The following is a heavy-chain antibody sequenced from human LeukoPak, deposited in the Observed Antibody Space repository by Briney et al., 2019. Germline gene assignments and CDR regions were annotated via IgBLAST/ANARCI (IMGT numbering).Heavy chain of an antibody. CDR1: GHTFTGHY. CDR2: INPNSGVT. J-gene: IGHJ3*02. D-gene: IGHD2-15*01. CDR3: ARPTEPLDKGGAFDI. Sequence: ASVKVSCKASGHTFTGHYIHWVREAPGQGLEWMGWINPNSGVTNYAQKFQDRVTMTRDTSISTAYMNLGRLTSDDTAVYYCARPTEPLDKGGAFDIWGQGTMVTVSS. V-gene: IGHV1-2*02.